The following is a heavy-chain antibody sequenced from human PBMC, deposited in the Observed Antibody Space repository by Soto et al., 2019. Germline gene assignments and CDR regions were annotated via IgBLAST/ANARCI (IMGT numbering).Heavy chain of an antibody. V-gene: IGHV3-30-3*01. Sequence: GGGLRLSRAAPGVSLSRYSMHWVRQAPGKGLEWVAVISYDGSNKYYADSVKGRFTISRDNSKNTLYLQMNSLRAEDTAVYYCASETAAGFFDYWGQGTLVTVSS. J-gene: IGHJ4*02. CDR1: GVSLSRYS. CDR3: ASETAAGFFDY. D-gene: IGHD6-13*01. CDR2: ISYDGSNK.